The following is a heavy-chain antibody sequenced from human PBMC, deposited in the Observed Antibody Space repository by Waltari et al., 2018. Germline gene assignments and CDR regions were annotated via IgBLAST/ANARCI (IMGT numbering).Heavy chain of an antibody. J-gene: IGHJ6*02. CDR1: GGTFSSYA. V-gene: IGHV1-69*01. D-gene: IGHD2-15*01. CDR2: IMPSFGTA. CDR3: ARVGYCSGGSCSPLYYGMDV. Sequence: QVQLVQSGAEVKKPGSSVKVSCKASGGTFSSYAISWVRQAPGQGLEWMGGIMPSFGTANYAQKCQGRVTITADEATSTAYMELSSLRSEDTAVYYCARVGYCSGGSCSPLYYGMDVWGQGTTVTVSS.